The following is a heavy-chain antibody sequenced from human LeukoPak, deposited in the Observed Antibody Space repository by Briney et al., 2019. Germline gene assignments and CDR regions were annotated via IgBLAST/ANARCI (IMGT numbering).Heavy chain of an antibody. CDR3: ARGPPRVRVDV. CDR2: ISSDTNYI. V-gene: IGHV3-21*01. Sequence: GSLRLSCAASGFTFNSYNMNWVRQAPGKGLEWVSSISSDTNYIYCADSVKGRFTISRDNTKNSLYLQMNSLRAEDTAVYFCARGPPRVRVDVWGQGTTVTVSS. J-gene: IGHJ6*02. CDR1: GFTFNSYN. D-gene: IGHD1-1*01.